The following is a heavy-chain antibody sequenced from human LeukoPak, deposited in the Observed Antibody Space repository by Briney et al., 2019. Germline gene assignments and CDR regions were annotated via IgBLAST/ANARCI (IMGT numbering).Heavy chain of an antibody. J-gene: IGHJ6*02. V-gene: IGHV1-69*05. CDR3: AREDLPEGMDV. CDR1: GGTFSSYT. CDR2: IMPLFNTA. Sequence: GSSVKVSCKASGGTFSSYTITWVRQAPGQGLEWMGGIMPLFNTANYAQQFQGRVTMTTDESTSTAYLELRSLRFEDTAMYYCAREDLPEGMDVWGQGTTVTVSS.